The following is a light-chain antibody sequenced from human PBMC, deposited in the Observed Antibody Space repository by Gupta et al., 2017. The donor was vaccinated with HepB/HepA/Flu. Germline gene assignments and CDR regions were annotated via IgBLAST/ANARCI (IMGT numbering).Light chain of an antibody. Sequence: GGNNIGSKSVHWYQQKPGHAPVLVIYYDSDRPSGIPERFSGSNSGNTATLTISRVEAGDEADDYCQVWDSSSEHWVFGGGTKLTVL. V-gene: IGLV3-21*04. CDR3: QVWDSSSEHWV. J-gene: IGLJ3*02. CDR1: NIGSKS. CDR2: YDS.